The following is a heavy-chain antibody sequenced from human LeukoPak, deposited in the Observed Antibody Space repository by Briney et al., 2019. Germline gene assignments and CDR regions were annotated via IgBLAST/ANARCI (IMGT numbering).Heavy chain of an antibody. CDR2: IDQDGSAK. Sequence: GGSLRLSCAASEFTFSVFWMSWVRQVPGKGLDWVANIDQDGSAKHYVDSVKGRFTVSRDNAENSLYLQMNSLRAEDTAVYYCARLWGDATIFDLWGQGTLVTVSS. D-gene: IGHD5-12*01. V-gene: IGHV3-7*01. CDR1: EFTFSVFW. CDR3: ARLWGDATIFDL. J-gene: IGHJ4*02.